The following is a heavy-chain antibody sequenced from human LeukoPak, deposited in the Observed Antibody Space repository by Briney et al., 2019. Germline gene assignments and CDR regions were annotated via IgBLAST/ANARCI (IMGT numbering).Heavy chain of an antibody. CDR1: GFTFSTYS. D-gene: IGHD3-22*01. V-gene: IGHV3-21*01. J-gene: IGHJ6*02. CDR2: ISSSSSYI. Sequence: PGGSLRLSCAASGFTFSTYSMNWVRQAPGKGLEWVSSISSSSSYIYYADSVKGRFTISRDNAMNSLYLQMNSLRAEDTAVYYCARGSYDSSGYQPYYYGMDVWGQGTTVTVSS. CDR3: ARGSYDSSGYQPYYYGMDV.